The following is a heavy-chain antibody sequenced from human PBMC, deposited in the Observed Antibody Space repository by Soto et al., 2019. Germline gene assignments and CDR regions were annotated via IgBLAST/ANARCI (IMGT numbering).Heavy chain of an antibody. D-gene: IGHD1-26*01. Sequence: QVQLVQSGAEVKKPGSSVKVSCKASGGTFSTYAITWVRQAPGQGLEWLGGIIPIFGTTDYARKFQGRVTITAAESTSTVFIELSSMTSEETAVYYCARGVGAYYFDYWGQRTLVTVSS. J-gene: IGHJ4*02. CDR2: IIPIFGTT. V-gene: IGHV1-69*01. CDR1: GGTFSTYA. CDR3: ARGVGAYYFDY.